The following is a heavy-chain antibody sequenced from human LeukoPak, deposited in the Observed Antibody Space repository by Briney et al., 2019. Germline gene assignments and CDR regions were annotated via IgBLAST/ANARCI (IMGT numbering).Heavy chain of an antibody. D-gene: IGHD3-22*01. Sequence: GASVKVSCKASGYTFTSYYMDWVRQAPGQGLEWMGIINPSGGSTGYAQKFQGRVTMTRNTSISTAYMELSSLRSEDTAVYYCARGFYDSSGSQRWDYWGQGTLVTVSS. V-gene: IGHV1-46*01. CDR2: INPSGGST. CDR3: ARGFYDSSGSQRWDY. CDR1: GYTFTSYY. J-gene: IGHJ4*02.